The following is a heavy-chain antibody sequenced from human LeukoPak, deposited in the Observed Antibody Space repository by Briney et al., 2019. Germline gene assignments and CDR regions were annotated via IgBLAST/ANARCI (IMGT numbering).Heavy chain of an antibody. D-gene: IGHD1-26*01. CDR1: GYTFTGYY. CDR2: INPNSGGT. J-gene: IGHJ4*02. CDR3: ARVIVGHWNYFDY. V-gene: IGHV1-2*02. Sequence: GASVKVSCKASGYTFTGYYMHWVRQAPGQGLEWMGWINPNSGGTNYAQKFQGRVTMTRDTSISTAYMELSRLRSDDTAVYYCARVIVGHWNYFDYWGQGTLVTVSS.